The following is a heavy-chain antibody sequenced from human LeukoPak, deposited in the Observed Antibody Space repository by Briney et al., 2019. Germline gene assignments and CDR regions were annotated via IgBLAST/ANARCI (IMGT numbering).Heavy chain of an antibody. Sequence: ETLSLTCAVYGGSFSGYYWSWIRQPPGKGLEWVANIKQDGSEKYYVDSVKGRFTISRDNAKNSLYLQMNSLRAEDTAVYYCARGRFLGSRGGDYWGQGTLVTVSS. CDR2: IKQDGSEK. V-gene: IGHV3-7*01. CDR1: GGSFSGYY. CDR3: ARGRFLGSRGGDY. J-gene: IGHJ4*02. D-gene: IGHD3-3*01.